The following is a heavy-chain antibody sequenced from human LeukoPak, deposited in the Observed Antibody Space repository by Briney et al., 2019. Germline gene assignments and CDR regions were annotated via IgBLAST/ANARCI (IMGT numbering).Heavy chain of an antibody. CDR2: INSDGSST. J-gene: IGHJ6*02. D-gene: IGHD2-2*01. V-gene: IGHV3-74*01. Sequence: PGGSLRLSCAASGFTFSNYWMHWVRQAPGKGLVWVSGINSDGSSTSYADSVEGRFTISRDNAKNTLYLQMNSLRAEDTAVYYCASTYPYYYYGMDVWGQGTTVTVSS. CDR3: ASTYPYYYYGMDV. CDR1: GFTFSNYW.